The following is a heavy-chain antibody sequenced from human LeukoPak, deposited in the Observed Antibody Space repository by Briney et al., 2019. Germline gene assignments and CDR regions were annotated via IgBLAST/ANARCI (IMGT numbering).Heavy chain of an antibody. J-gene: IGHJ4*02. CDR3: ARSPHILTGENFGY. Sequence: GASVKVSCKASGYTFTGYYMHWVRQAPGQGLEWMGWINPNSGGTNYAQKFQARVTMTRDTSIITAYMELSRLRSADTAVYYCARSPHILTGENFGYWGQGTLVTVSS. CDR1: GYTFTGYY. V-gene: IGHV1-2*02. D-gene: IGHD3-9*01. CDR2: INPNSGGT.